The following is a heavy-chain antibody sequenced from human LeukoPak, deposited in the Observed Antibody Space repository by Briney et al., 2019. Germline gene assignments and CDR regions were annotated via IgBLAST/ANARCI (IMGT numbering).Heavy chain of an antibody. V-gene: IGHV3-48*01. D-gene: IGHD2-15*01. CDR2: ICRSSSTI. Sequence: GGCLRLSCAASGFSFSPYSMNWVRQAPRKGLEWVSFICRSSSTIYYADSVKGRFTISRDTAKNSLYLQMNSLRAEDTAVYYCARDLLYCSGGSCHNWFDPWGQGTLVTVSP. J-gene: IGHJ5*02. CDR1: GFSFSPYS. CDR3: ARDLLYCSGGSCHNWFDP.